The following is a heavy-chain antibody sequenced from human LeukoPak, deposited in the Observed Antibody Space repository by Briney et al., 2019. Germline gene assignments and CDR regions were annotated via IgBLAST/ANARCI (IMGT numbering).Heavy chain of an antibody. Sequence: PSETLSLTCTVSRGSISSYYWSWIRQPPGKGLEWIGYIYYSGSTNYNPSLKSRVTISVDTSKNQFSLKLSSVTAADTAVYYCARELVGTYAFDIWGQGTMVTVSS. CDR1: RGSISSYY. J-gene: IGHJ3*02. D-gene: IGHD1-26*01. V-gene: IGHV4-59*01. CDR3: ARELVGTYAFDI. CDR2: IYYSGST.